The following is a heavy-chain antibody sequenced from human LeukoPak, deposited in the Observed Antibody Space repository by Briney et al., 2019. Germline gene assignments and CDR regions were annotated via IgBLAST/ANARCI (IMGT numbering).Heavy chain of an antibody. D-gene: IGHD3-10*01. J-gene: IGHJ6*02. CDR2: IYPGDSDT. CDR1: GYSFTSYW. CDR3: ASGGSGPLEGYYGMDV. V-gene: IGHV5-51*01. Sequence: GESLKISCKGSGYSFTSYWIGWVRQMPGEGLEWMGIIYPGDSDTRYSPSFQGQVTISADKSISTAYLQWSSLKASDTAMYYCASGGSGPLEGYYGMDVWGQGTTVTVSS.